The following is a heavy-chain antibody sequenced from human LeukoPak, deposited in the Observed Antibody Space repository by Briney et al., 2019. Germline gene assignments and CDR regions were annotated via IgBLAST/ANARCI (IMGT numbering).Heavy chain of an antibody. J-gene: IGHJ3*02. Sequence: PSETLSLTCAVYGGSFSGYYWSWIRQPPGKGLEWIGEINHSGSTNYNPSLKSRVTISVDTSKNQFSLKLSSVTAADTAVYYCARPSFRYRHASDIWGQGTMVTVSS. CDR1: GGSFSGYY. CDR3: ARPSFRYRHASDI. CDR2: INHSGST. V-gene: IGHV4-34*01. D-gene: IGHD5-18*01.